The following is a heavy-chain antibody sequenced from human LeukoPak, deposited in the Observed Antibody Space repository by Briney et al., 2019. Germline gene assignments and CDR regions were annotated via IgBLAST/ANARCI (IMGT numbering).Heavy chain of an antibody. CDR1: GGSFSGYY. CDR2: INHSGST. J-gene: IGHJ4*02. D-gene: IGHD4-23*01. V-gene: IGHV4-34*01. Sequence: SETLSLTCAVYGGSFSGYYWSLIRQPPGKGLEWIGEINHSGSTNYNPSLKSRVTISVDTSKNQFSLKLSSVTAADTAVYYCARDGNSFPFDYWGQGTLVTVSS. CDR3: ARDGNSFPFDY.